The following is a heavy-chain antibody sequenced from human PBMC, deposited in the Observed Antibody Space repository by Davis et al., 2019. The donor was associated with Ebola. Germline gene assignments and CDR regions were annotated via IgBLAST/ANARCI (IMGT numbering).Heavy chain of an antibody. CDR3: ARYCSSNTCNLLDF. D-gene: IGHD2-2*01. CDR2: IDHSGRT. V-gene: IGHV4-34*01. J-gene: IGHJ4*02. CDR1: GGSFSGYY. Sequence: SQTLSLTCAVYGGSFSGYYWTWIRQPPGKGLEWIGEIDHSGRTHWNASLKSRVTISVDKSKNQFSLKLTSVTAADTAVYYCARYCSSNTCNLLDFWGQGSLVTVSS.